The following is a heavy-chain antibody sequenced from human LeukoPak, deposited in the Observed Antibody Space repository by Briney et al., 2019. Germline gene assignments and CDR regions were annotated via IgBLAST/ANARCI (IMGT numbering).Heavy chain of an antibody. CDR1: GFTFSSYA. J-gene: IGHJ4*02. V-gene: IGHV3-30-3*01. Sequence: GGSLRLSCAASGFTFSSYAMHWVRQAPGKGLEWVAVISYDGGNRYYADSVKGRFTISRDNSKNTLYLQMNSLRAEDTAVYYCARDLEPYCSSTSCWNFDYWGQGTLVTVSS. D-gene: IGHD2-2*01. CDR3: ARDLEPYCSSTSCWNFDY. CDR2: ISYDGGNR.